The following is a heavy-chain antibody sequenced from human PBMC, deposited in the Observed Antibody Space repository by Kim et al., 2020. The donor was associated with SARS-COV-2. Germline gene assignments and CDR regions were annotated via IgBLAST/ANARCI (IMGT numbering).Heavy chain of an antibody. Sequence: SETLSLTCSVSGGSFSSSAYFWVWIRQPPGKGPEWIGSINYSGTTYYHPSLRSRVTMSIDTSKNQFFLKLSTVTAADTAVFYCARLVLGSGNYFDFWGQGTLVTVSS. J-gene: IGHJ4*02. V-gene: IGHV4-39*01. CDR2: INYSGTT. D-gene: IGHD2-2*01. CDR3: ARLVLGSGNYFDF. CDR1: GGSFSSSAYF.